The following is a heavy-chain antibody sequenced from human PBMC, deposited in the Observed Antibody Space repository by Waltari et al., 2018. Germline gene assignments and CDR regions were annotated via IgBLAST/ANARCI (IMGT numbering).Heavy chain of an antibody. CDR2: IIPIFGTA. V-gene: IGHV1-69*08. CDR1: GGTFRSYA. J-gene: IGHJ6*02. D-gene: IGHD3-16*02. CDR3: ARVLNDYIWGSYRDYYYGMDV. Sequence: QVQLVQSGAEVKKPGSSVKVSCKASGGTFRSYAISWVRPAPGQGLAWMGRIIPIFGTANYAQKFQGRVTITADKSTSTAYMELSSLRSEDTAVYYCARVLNDYIWGSYRDYYYGMDVWGQGTTVTVSS.